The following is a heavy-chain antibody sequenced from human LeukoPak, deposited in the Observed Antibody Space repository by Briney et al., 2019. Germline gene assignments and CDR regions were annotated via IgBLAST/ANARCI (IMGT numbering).Heavy chain of an antibody. CDR3: ARAYPIVY. CDR2: IYTSGST. V-gene: IGHV4-61*02. Sequence: SETLSLTCTVSGGSISSGSYYWSWIRQPAGKGLEWIGRIYTSGSTNYNPSLKSRVTISVDTSKNQFSLKLSSVTAADTAVYYCARAYPIVYWGQGTLVTVSP. J-gene: IGHJ4*02. CDR1: GGSISSGSYY. D-gene: IGHD1-26*01.